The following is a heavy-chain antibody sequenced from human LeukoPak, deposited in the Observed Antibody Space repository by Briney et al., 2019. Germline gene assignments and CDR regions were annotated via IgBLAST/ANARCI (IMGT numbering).Heavy chain of an antibody. V-gene: IGHV3-30-3*01. J-gene: IGHJ3*02. D-gene: IGHD6-19*01. CDR2: ISYDGSNK. CDR3: ARDQIAVDGTSAFDI. Sequence: GRSLRLSCAASGFTFSSYAMHWVRQAPGKGLEWAAVISYDGSNKYYADSVKGRFTISRDNSKNTLYLQMNSLRAEDTAVYYCARDQIAVDGTSAFDIWGQGTMVTVSS. CDR1: GFTFSSYA.